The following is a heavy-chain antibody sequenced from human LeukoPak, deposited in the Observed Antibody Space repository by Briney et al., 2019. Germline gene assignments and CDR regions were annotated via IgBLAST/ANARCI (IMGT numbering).Heavy chain of an antibody. CDR2: ISYHGKNQ. CDR3: ARVSSYDYVRGSFDS. CDR1: GFTFSSYG. Sequence: PGRSLRLSCAASGFTFSSYGMHWVRQAPGKGLEWVAVISYHGKNQYYADSVKGRFTISRDNSKNTLYLQMNSLSTEDTAVYFCARVSSYDYVRGSFDSWGQGTLVTVSS. V-gene: IGHV3-30*03. J-gene: IGHJ4*02. D-gene: IGHD3-16*01.